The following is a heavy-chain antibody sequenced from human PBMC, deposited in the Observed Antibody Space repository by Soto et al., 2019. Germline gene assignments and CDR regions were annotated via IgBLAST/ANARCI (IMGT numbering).Heavy chain of an antibody. CDR1: GFTFSSHG. Sequence: QVQLVESGGGVVQPGRSLRLSCAASGFTFSSHGLHWVRQAPSRGLEWVAVISYDGTNKQYGDSVRGRFTISRDNCQNTLYLQMNSLRAEDTGVYYCVKDRRTEAYGMEVWGQGTTVTVSS. CDR2: ISYDGTNK. D-gene: IGHD2-21*01. V-gene: IGHV3-30*18. CDR3: VKDRRTEAYGMEV. J-gene: IGHJ6*02.